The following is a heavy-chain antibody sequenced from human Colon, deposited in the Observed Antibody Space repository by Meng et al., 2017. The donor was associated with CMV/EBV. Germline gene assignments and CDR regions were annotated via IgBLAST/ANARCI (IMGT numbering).Heavy chain of an antibody. CDR1: GFTVSTNF. Sequence: GESLKISCAASGFTVSTNFMNWVRQAPGRGLEWVSAISGSGGSTYYADSVKGRFTISRDNSKNTLYLQMNSLRAEDTAVYYCAKGTGVTGFDYWGQGTLVTVSS. D-gene: IGHD4-23*01. J-gene: IGHJ4*02. V-gene: IGHV3-23*01. CDR2: ISGSGGST. CDR3: AKGTGVTGFDY.